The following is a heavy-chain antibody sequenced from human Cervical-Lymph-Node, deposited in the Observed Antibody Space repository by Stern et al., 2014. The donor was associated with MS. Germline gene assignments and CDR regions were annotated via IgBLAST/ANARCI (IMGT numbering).Heavy chain of an antibody. Sequence: MPLVESGAEVKKPGASVKVSCKASGYIFTSDDIHWVRQASGQGLEWMAWINPDSGDTGYAQKFQGRVTLTRDTSINTAYMEMTSLTSDDTAVYYCTKAWESWGQGTLITVSS. J-gene: IGHJ5*02. V-gene: IGHV1-8*01. D-gene: IGHD1-26*01. CDR2: INPDSGDT. CDR1: GYIFTSDD. CDR3: TKAWES.